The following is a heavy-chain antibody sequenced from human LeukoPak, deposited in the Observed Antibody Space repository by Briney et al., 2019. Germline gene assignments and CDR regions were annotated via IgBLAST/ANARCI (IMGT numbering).Heavy chain of an antibody. V-gene: IGHV3-30*04. CDR3: ARTKGNYGPLDY. D-gene: IGHD3-10*01. J-gene: IGHJ4*02. CDR1: GLSFSSYA. Sequence: GGSLRLSCAASGLSFSSYAMHWVRQAPGKGLEWVAVISYDGSNQYYADSVKGRFTISRDNSKNTLFLQTNSLRPEDTAVYYCARTKGNYGPLDYWGQGTLVTVSS. CDR2: ISYDGSNQ.